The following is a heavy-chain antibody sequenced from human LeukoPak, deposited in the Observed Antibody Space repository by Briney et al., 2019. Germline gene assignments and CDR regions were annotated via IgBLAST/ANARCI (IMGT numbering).Heavy chain of an antibody. CDR2: IYPGDSDT. J-gene: IGHJ4*02. CDR3: ARHEIRENYDYLWGTYVPQYYFDY. V-gene: IGHV5-51*01. D-gene: IGHD3-16*01. Sequence: GESLKISCKGSGYSFTSYWISWVRQMPGKGLEWMGIIYPGDSDTRYSPSFQGQVTISADKSISTAYLQWDSLRASDTAMYYCARHEIRENYDYLWGTYVPQYYFDYWGQGTLVTVSS. CDR1: GYSFTSYW.